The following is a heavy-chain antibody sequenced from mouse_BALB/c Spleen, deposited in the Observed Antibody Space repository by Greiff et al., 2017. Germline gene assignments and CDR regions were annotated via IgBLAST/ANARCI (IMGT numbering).Heavy chain of an antibody. CDR2: IWAGGST. CDR3: ARELRLRYYAMDY. D-gene: IGHD1-2*01. J-gene: IGHJ4*01. CDR1: GFSLTSYG. V-gene: IGHV2-9*02. Sequence: QVQLKESGPGLVAPSQSLSITCTVSGFSLTSYGVHWVRQPPGKGLEWLGVIWAGGSTNYNSALMSRLSISKDNSKSQVFLKMNSLQTDDTAMYYCARELRLRYYAMDYWGQGTSVTVAS.